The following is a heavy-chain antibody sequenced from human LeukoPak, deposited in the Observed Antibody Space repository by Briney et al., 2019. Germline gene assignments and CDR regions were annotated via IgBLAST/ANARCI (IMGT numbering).Heavy chain of an antibody. D-gene: IGHD3-10*01. J-gene: IGHJ3*02. CDR2: IYSDGNT. CDR1: GFTASSNY. CDR3: ARDRRLLYFGELFHDAFDI. V-gene: IGHV3-53*01. Sequence: WGSLRLSCAASGFTASSNYMNWVRQPPGKGLEWVAVIYSDGNTYYAHSVKGRFTISRDNSKNTLYLQMNSLRAEDTAVYYCARDRRLLYFGELFHDAFDIWGQGTMVSVSS.